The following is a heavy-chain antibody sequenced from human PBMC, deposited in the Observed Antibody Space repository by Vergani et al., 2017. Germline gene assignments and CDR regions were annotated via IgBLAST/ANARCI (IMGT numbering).Heavy chain of an antibody. J-gene: IGHJ4*02. CDR2: ICHTEDT. Sequence: QVQLQESGPGLVKPPGTLSLTCAVSGDSISSNNCWTWVRQPPGKGLEWIGEICHTEDTKYRPSLKSRVTVSVDESRNLFSRRLTSVTAADTAVYYCATIGYRRWGYYFDYWGQGILVTVSS. CDR1: GDSISSNNC. V-gene: IGHV4-4*03. D-gene: IGHD2-2*02. CDR3: ATIGYRRWGYYFDY.